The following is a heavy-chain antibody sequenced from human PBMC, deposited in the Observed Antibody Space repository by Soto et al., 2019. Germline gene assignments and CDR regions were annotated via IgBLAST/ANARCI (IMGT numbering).Heavy chain of an antibody. CDR1: GFTFSSYE. J-gene: IGHJ6*02. V-gene: IGHV3-48*03. Sequence: GGSLRLSCAASGFTFSSYEMNWVRQAPGKGLEWVSYISSSGSTIYYADSVKGRFTISRDNAKNTLYLQMNSLRAEDTAVYYCARGDYDYVWGSYPTAKYYYCGMDVWGQGTTVTVSS. D-gene: IGHD3-16*01. CDR3: ARGDYDYVWGSYPTAKYYYCGMDV. CDR2: ISSSGSTI.